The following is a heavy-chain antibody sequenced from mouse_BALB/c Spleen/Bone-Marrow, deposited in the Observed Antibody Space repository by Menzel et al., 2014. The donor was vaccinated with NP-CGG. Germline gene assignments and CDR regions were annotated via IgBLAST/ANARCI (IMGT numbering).Heavy chain of an antibody. V-gene: IGHV2-9*02. Sequence: VQRVESGPGLVAPSQSLSITCTVSGFSLTSYGVHWVRQPPGKGLEWLGVIWTGGSTYYNSALMSRLSINKDNSKSQVFLKMNSLQTDDTAMYYCVRDRLGPWFPYWGQGTLVTVSA. D-gene: IGHD4-1*01. CDR3: VRDRLGPWFPY. CDR1: GFSLTSYG. J-gene: IGHJ3*01. CDR2: IWTGGST.